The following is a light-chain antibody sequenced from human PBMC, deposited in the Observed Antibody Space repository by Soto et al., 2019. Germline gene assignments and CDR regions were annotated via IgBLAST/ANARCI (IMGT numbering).Light chain of an antibody. Sequence: QSALTQPASVSGSPGQSITISCTGTSSDVGSYNLVSWYQQHPGKAPKLMIYEVSKRPSGVSNRFSGSKSGNTASLTISGLQAEDEADYYCCSYAGSSTLYVFGTGTMLTVL. CDR3: CSYAGSSTLYV. J-gene: IGLJ1*01. V-gene: IGLV2-23*02. CDR2: EVS. CDR1: SSDVGSYNL.